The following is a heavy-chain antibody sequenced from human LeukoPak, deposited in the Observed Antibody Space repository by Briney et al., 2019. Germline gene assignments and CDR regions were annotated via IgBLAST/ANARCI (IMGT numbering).Heavy chain of an antibody. CDR2: INHSGIT. J-gene: IGHJ6*02. CDR1: GGPFSGYS. CDR3: ARVRSNYYYYGMDV. V-gene: IGHV4-34*01. Sequence: SETLSLTCVVFGGPFSGYSWSWIRQPPGKGLEWIGEINHSGITNYKPSLESRVAILVDTSRKQFSLKLRSVTAADTAVYYCARVRSNYYYYGMDVWGQGTTVTVSS.